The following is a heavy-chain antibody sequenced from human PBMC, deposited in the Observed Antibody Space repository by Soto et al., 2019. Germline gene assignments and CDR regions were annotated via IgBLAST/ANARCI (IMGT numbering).Heavy chain of an antibody. V-gene: IGHV1-2*02. J-gene: IGHJ6*02. D-gene: IGHD1-26*01. CDR3: ARVYSGSPPYYYGMDV. CDR1: LNPFDCRY. Sequence: ASSIGCCQTSLNPFDCRYIECVRHAPVQVLEWMGWINPNSGGTNYAQKFQGRVTMTRDTSISTAYMELSRLRSDDTAVYYCARVYSGSPPYYYGMDVWRQGTTVNVS. CDR2: INPNSGGT.